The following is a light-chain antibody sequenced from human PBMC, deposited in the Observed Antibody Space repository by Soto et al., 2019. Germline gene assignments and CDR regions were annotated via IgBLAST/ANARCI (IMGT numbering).Light chain of an antibody. V-gene: IGLV1-44*01. CDR2: SDT. J-gene: IGLJ1*01. CDR3: SAWDDNLNAYV. Sequence: QSVLTQPPSASGTPGQRVTISCSGGTSNIGSNSVHWYQQLPGTAPQLLIHSDTQRPSGVPDRFSGSKSGTSASLAISGLQSEDEANYFCSAWDDNLNAYVFGSGTKVTVL. CDR1: TSNIGSNS.